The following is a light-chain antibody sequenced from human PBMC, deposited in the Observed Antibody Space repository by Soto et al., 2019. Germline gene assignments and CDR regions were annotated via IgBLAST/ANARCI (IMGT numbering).Light chain of an antibody. CDR2: DVN. CDR3: SSFTSSNTSV. J-gene: IGLJ1*01. CDR1: SSDIGAYNR. Sequence: QSVLTQPPSVSGSPGQSVAISCTGTSSDIGAYNRVSWYQQPPGTAPKLMIYDVNNRPSGVPDRFSGSKSGNTASLTISGLQADDEADYYCSSFTSSNTSVFGTGTKLTVL. V-gene: IGLV2-18*02.